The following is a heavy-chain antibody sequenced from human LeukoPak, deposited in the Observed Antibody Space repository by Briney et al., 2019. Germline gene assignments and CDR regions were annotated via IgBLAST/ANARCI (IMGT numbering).Heavy chain of an antibody. V-gene: IGHV1-18*01. CDR1: GYTFTNNG. D-gene: IGHD3-3*01. CDR2: VSTSNPHT. CDR3: ARDRFLWGLGNWFDL. J-gene: IGHJ5*02. Sequence: ASVKVSCKTSGYTFTNNGISWVRQAPGQGLEWMGWVSTSNPHTNYAPKFRGRDIMTIDTSTTTAYLEMRSLTSDDTAVYYCARDRFLWGLGNWFDLWGQGTLVTVTS.